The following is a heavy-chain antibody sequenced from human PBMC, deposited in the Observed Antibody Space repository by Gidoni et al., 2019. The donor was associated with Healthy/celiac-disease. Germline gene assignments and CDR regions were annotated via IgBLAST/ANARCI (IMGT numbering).Heavy chain of an antibody. V-gene: IGHV4-34*01. CDR2: INHSGST. D-gene: IGHD6-13*01. Sequence: QVQLQQWGAGLLKPSETLSLTCAVYGGSFSGYYWRWSRQPPGKGLEWIGEINHSGSTNYNPSLKSRVTISVDTSKNQFSLKLSSVTAADTAVYYCASWGYIKLPDDPGIAAAGTNFNWFDPWGQGTLVTVSS. J-gene: IGHJ5*02. CDR3: ASWGYIKLPDDPGIAAAGTNFNWFDP. CDR1: GGSFSGYY.